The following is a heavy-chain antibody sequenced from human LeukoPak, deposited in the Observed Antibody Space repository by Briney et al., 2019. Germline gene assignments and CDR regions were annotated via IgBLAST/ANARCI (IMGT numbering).Heavy chain of an antibody. V-gene: IGHV4-59*01. J-gene: IGHJ6*03. CDR1: SASISRYY. CDR3: AKAYCSSTSCYEIPKYYYYYYYMDV. CDR2: IYYSGST. Sequence: SETLSLTCTVSSASISRYYWSWIRQPPGKGLEWIGYIYYSGSTNYNPSLKSRVTIPVDTSKNQFSLKMSSVTAADTAVYYCAKAYCSSTSCYEIPKYYYYYYYMDVWGKGTTVTVSS. D-gene: IGHD2-2*01.